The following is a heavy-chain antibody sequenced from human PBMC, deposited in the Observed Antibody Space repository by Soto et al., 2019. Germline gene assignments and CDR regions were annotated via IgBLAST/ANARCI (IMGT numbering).Heavy chain of an antibody. CDR1: GGTFSSYA. CDR3: AREDSRAEDVGDNWCDP. J-gene: IGHJ5*02. D-gene: IGHD6-13*01. Sequence: QVQLVQSGAEVKKPGSSVKVSCKASGGTFSSYAISWVRQAPGQGLEWMGGIIPIFGTANYAQKFQGRVTINADESTSTAYMELSSLRSEDTAVYYCAREDSRAEDVGDNWCDPCGQVNLVTVAS. V-gene: IGHV1-69*01. CDR2: IIPIFGTA.